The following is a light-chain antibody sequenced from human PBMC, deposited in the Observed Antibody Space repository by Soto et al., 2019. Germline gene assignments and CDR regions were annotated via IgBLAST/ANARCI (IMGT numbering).Light chain of an antibody. J-gene: IGKJ4*01. CDR3: QESYSTPLA. CDR2: AAS. Sequence: DIQVTQSPSSLSASVGDRVIITCRTSQNINIFLNWYQQKPGRAPMVVISAASNLESGVPSRFSGRGSGTEFTLTISNLQPGDSALYFCQESYSTPLAFGGGTKV. CDR1: QNINIF. V-gene: IGKV1-39*01.